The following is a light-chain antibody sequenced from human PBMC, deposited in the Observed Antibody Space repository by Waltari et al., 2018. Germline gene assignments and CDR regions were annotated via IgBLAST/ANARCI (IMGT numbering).Light chain of an antibody. CDR3: QSYDSSLSGVV. V-gene: IGLV1-40*01. J-gene: IGLJ2*01. CDR2: GHR. Sequence: QSVLTQPPSVSGAPGQRVTISCTGSSSNIGAGYDVHWYQQLPGTAPKLLIYGHRNRPSGLPARFSGSKSGTSASLAITGLQAEDEADYYCQSYDSSLSGVVFGGGTKLTVL. CDR1: SSNIGAGYD.